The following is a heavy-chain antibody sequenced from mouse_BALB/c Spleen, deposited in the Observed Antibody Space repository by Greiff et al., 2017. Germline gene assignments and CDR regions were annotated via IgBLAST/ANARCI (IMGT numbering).Heavy chain of an antibody. J-gene: IGHJ3*01. D-gene: IGHD2-3*01. V-gene: IGHV5-9-4*01. CDR1: GFTFSSYA. CDR2: ISSGGSYT. CDR3: ARNDGYYFAY. Sequence: EVMLVESGGGLVKPGGSLKLSCAASGFTFSSYAMSWVRQSPEKRLEWVAEISSGGSYTYYPDTVTGRFTISRDNAKNTLYLQMSSLRSEDTAMYYCARNDGYYFAYWGQGTLVTVSA.